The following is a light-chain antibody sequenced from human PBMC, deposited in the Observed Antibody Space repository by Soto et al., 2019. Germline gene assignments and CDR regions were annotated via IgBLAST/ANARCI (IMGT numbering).Light chain of an antibody. V-gene: IGKV1-5*03. J-gene: IGKJ1*01. CDR1: QSISSW. CDR3: QQYNSSPT. CDR2: KAS. Sequence: DIQMTQSPSTLSASVGDRVTITCRASQSISSWLAWYQQKPGKAPKLRIYKASSLESGVPARFSGSGSGTEFTLTISSLQPDDFATYYCQQYNSSPTFGQGTKVESK.